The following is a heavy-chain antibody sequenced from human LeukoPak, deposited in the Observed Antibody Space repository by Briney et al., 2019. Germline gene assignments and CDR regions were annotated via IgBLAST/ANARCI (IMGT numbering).Heavy chain of an antibody. CDR3: ARRSSSWHIDY. CDR1: GYSFTSYW. Sequence: GESLKISCKGSGYSFTSYWIAWVRQMPGKGLEWMGIIYPSDSDTRYSPSFQGQVTISADKSISTAYLQWSSLKASDTAMDYCARRSSSWHIDYWGHGTLVTVSS. CDR2: IYPSDSDT. D-gene: IGHD6-13*01. V-gene: IGHV5-51*01. J-gene: IGHJ4*01.